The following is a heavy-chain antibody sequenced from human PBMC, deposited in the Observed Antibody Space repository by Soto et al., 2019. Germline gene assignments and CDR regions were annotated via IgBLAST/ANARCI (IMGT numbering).Heavy chain of an antibody. Sequence: ASVKVSCKVSGYTLTELSMHWGRQAPGKGLEWMGGFDPEDGETIYAQKFQGRVTMTEDTSTDTAYMELSSLRSEDTAVYYCATANSLATTFDYWGQGTLVTVSS. V-gene: IGHV1-24*01. CDR2: FDPEDGET. CDR3: ATANSLATTFDY. D-gene: IGHD1-1*01. CDR1: GYTLTELS. J-gene: IGHJ4*02.